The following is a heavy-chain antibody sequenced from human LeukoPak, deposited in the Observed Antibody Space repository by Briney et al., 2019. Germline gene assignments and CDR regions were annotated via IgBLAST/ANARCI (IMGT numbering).Heavy chain of an antibody. CDR1: GYTFTSYD. J-gene: IGHJ6*02. Sequence: GASVKVSCKASGYTFTSYDINWVRQATGQGLEWMGWMNPNSGNTGYAQKFQGRVTMTRNTSTSTAYMELSSLRSEDTAVYYCARHPSIVVVPAAPLLQGMDVWGQGTTVTVSS. V-gene: IGHV1-8*01. D-gene: IGHD2-2*01. CDR3: ARHPSIVVVPAAPLLQGMDV. CDR2: MNPNSGNT.